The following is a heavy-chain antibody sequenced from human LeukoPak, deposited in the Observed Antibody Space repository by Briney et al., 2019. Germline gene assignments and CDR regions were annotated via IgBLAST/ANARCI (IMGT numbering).Heavy chain of an antibody. CDR3: ARDRGFVGYSEYYYYGMDV. CDR1: GFTFSSYA. V-gene: IGHV3-30-3*01. D-gene: IGHD4-11*01. Sequence: GRSLRLSCAASGFTFSSYAMHWVRQAPGKGLEWVAVISYDGSNKYYADSVKGRFTISRDNSKNTLYLQMNSLRAEDTAAYYCARDRGFVGYSEYYYYGMDVWGQGTTVTVSS. J-gene: IGHJ6*02. CDR2: ISYDGSNK.